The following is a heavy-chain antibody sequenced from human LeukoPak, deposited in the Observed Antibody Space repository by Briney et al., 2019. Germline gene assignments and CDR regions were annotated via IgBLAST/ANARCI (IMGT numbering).Heavy chain of an antibody. Sequence: SETLSLTCTVSGGSISSGGYYWSWIRQPPGKGLEWIGYIYHSGSTYYNPSLKSRVTISVDRSKNQFSLKLSSVTAADTAVYYCARGFLERGSGSYEDYWGQGTLVTVSS. J-gene: IGHJ4*02. CDR1: GGSISSGGYY. CDR2: IYHSGST. D-gene: IGHD3-10*01. CDR3: ARGFLERGSGSYEDY. V-gene: IGHV4-30-2*01.